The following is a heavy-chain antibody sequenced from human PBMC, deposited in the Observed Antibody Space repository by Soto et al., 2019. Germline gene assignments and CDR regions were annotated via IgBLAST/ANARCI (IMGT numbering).Heavy chain of an antibody. D-gene: IGHD5-12*01. CDR1: GHTLTELS. J-gene: IGHJ4*02. CDR3: VAGGTRWLRSPFDY. V-gene: IGHV1-24*01. CDR2: FDPEDGEI. Sequence: QVQLVQSGAEVKKPGASVKVSCRISGHTLTELSVHWVRQAPGKGLEWMGGFDPEDGEIIHAQKFQGRVTMTEDTSADSAYMEVSSVTSEDTAVYYCVAGGTRWLRSPFDYWGQGTLVTVSS.